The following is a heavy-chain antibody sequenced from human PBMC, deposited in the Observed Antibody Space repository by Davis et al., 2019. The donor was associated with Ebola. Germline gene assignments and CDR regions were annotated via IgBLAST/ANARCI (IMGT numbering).Heavy chain of an antibody. J-gene: IGHJ4*02. CDR1: GASINNYY. CDR2: ISYTGNT. V-gene: IGHV4-59*08. D-gene: IGHD5-18*01. CDR3: ARGYPADY. Sequence: MPSETLSLTCTVSGASINNYYWHWIRQSPGKGLEWIGYISYTGNTNYNPSLKTRVTISIDTSKTHYSLSLTSVTAADTAVYYCARGYPADYWGQGTLVTVSS.